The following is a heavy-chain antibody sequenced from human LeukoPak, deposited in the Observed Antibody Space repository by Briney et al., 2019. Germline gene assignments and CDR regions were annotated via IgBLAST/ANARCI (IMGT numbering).Heavy chain of an antibody. CDR3: AKGGTGYNGAGGYYFEH. V-gene: IGHV3-23*01. CDR1: GFSFSSYA. CDR2: IGPSSNNT. J-gene: IGHJ4*02. D-gene: IGHD5-24*01. Sequence: GGSLRLSCAASGFSFSSYAMTWVRQAPERGPEWVSAIGPSSNNTYYADSVKGRFTVSGDNSKNMLYLQMNSLRGEETDVYYFAKGGTGYNGAGGYYFEHWGQETLVTVS.